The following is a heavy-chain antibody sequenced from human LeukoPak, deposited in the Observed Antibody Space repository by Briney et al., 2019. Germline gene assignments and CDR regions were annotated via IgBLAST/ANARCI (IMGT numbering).Heavy chain of an antibody. J-gene: IGHJ5*02. CDR2: IYPSDSDT. CDR1: GYNFATSW. Sequence: GESLKISCKASGYNFATSWIGWVRQMPGKGLEWMGIIYPSDSDTRYNPSFEGQVTISVDKSISTAYLQWSSLKASDTAMYYCARHPPRLYCSGGSCSNWFDPWGQGTLVTVSS. CDR3: ARHPPRLYCSGGSCSNWFDP. D-gene: IGHD2-15*01. V-gene: IGHV5-51*01.